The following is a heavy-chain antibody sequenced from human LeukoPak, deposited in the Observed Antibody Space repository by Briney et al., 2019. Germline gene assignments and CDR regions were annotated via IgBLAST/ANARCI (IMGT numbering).Heavy chain of an antibody. Sequence: SETLSLTCTVSGGSISSGDYYWSWIRQPPGKGLEWIGYIYYSGSTYYNPSLKSRVTISVDTSKNQFSLELSSVTAADTAVYYCARVQVDYYGMDVWGQGTTVTVSS. D-gene: IGHD1-1*01. V-gene: IGHV4-30-4*01. CDR3: ARVQVDYYGMDV. CDR1: GGSISSGDYY. CDR2: IYYSGST. J-gene: IGHJ6*02.